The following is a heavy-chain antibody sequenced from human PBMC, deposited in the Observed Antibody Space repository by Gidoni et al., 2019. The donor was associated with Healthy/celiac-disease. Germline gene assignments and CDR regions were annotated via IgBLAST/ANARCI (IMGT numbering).Heavy chain of an antibody. CDR1: GFPFSSDR. V-gene: IGHV3-21*01. Sequence: EVQLVESGGGLVKPGGSLRLSCAASGFPFSSDRMNWVRQAPGQGLECVSSISSSSSYIYYADSVKGRFTISRDNAKNSLYLQMNILRAEDTAVYYCARGLGRDGYNLNYYYYGMDVWCQGTTFTVSS. J-gene: IGHJ6*02. D-gene: IGHD5-12*01. CDR3: ARGLGRDGYNLNYYYYGMDV. CDR2: ISSSSSYI.